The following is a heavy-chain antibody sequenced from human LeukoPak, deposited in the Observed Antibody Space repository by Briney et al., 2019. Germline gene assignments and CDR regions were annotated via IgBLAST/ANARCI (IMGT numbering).Heavy chain of an antibody. CDR3: ARGPGGYSYSYYFDY. Sequence: SESLSLTRAVSVGSISSYYWSWVRQPPGKGLEWVGVFYYSGTTNYNPSLKSRVTISADTSKSHFSLKLSSVTAADTAVYYCARGPGGYSYSYYFDYWGQGTLVTVSS. CDR2: FYYSGTT. D-gene: IGHD5-18*01. J-gene: IGHJ4*02. V-gene: IGHV4-59*01. CDR1: VGSISSYY.